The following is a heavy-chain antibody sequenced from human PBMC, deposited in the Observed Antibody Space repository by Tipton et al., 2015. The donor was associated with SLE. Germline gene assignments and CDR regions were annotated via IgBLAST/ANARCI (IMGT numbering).Heavy chain of an antibody. CDR2: IYYSGST. CDR1: GGSISSYY. V-gene: IGHV4-59*01. Sequence: PGLVKPSETLSLTCTVSGGSISSYYWSWIRQPPGKGLEWIGYIYYSGSTNYNPSLKSRVTISVDTSKNQFSLKLSSVTAADTAVYYCAAQPVAGLWYFDLWGRGTLVTVSS. CDR3: AAQPVAGLWYFDL. J-gene: IGHJ2*01. D-gene: IGHD1-14*01.